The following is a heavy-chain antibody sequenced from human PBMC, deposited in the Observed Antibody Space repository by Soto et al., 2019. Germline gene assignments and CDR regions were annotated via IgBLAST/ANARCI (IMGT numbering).Heavy chain of an antibody. V-gene: IGHV1-69*01. CDR1: GGTFSSYA. Sequence: QVQLVQSGAEVKKPGSSVKVSCKASGGTFSSYAISWVRQAPGQGLEWMGGIIPIFGTANYAQKFQGRVTITADESTSTAYMELSSLRSEDTAVYYCASPGHYYGSGSYYKGGDWGQGTLVTVSS. D-gene: IGHD3-10*01. J-gene: IGHJ4*02. CDR3: ASPGHYYGSGSYYKGGD. CDR2: IIPIFGTA.